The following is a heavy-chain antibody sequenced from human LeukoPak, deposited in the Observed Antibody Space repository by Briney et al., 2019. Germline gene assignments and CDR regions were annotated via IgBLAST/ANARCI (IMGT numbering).Heavy chain of an antibody. J-gene: IGHJ4*02. Sequence: SETLSLTCTVSGGSITSSSYYWGWIRQPPGKDLEWIGSIYYSGSTFYNPSLKSRVTISVDTSKNQFSLKLSSVTATDAAVYYCARTPYYDYVRGSYRYEPYYFDYWGQGTLVTVSS. D-gene: IGHD3-16*02. CDR1: GGSITSSSYY. CDR2: IYYSGST. V-gene: IGHV4-39*01. CDR3: ARTPYYDYVRGSYRYEPYYFDY.